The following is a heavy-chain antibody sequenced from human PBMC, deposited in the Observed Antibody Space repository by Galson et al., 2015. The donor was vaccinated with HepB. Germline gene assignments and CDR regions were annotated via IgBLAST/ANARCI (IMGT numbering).Heavy chain of an antibody. CDR1: GFTFSRYG. J-gene: IGHJ4*02. Sequence: SLRLSCAASGFTFSRYGMHWVRQAPGRGLEWVAVISYDGGTKYYADSVKGRFTISRDNAKNSLYLQMNSLRAEDTAVYYCARDVNDILTGYYLDYWGQGTLVTVSS. CDR2: ISYDGGTK. D-gene: IGHD3-9*01. CDR3: ARDVNDILTGYYLDY. V-gene: IGHV3-30*03.